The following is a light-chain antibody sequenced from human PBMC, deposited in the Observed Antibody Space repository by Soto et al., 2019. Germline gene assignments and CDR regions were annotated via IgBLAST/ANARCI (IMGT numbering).Light chain of an antibody. Sequence: IQMTQSPSSLSASVGDRVTITCRASQSISSYLNWYQQKPGKAPKLLIYAASSLQSGVPSRFSGSGSGTDFTLTISSPQPEDFATYYCQQSYSTPRTFGQGTKVDIK. V-gene: IGKV1-39*01. CDR2: AAS. CDR3: QQSYSTPRT. J-gene: IGKJ2*01. CDR1: QSISSY.